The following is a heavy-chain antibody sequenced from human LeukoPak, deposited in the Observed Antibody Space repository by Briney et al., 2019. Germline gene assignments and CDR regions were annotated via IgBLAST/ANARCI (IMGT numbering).Heavy chain of an antibody. V-gene: IGHV3-48*03. CDR3: AELGITMIGGV. CDR2: ISSSGSTI. CDR1: GFTFSSYE. D-gene: IGHD3-10*02. Sequence: GGSLRPSCAAPGFTFSSYEMNWVRQAPGKGLEWVSYISSSGSTIYYADSVKGRFTISRDNAKNSLYLQMNSLRAEDTAVYYCAELGITMIGGVWGKGTTVTISS. J-gene: IGHJ6*04.